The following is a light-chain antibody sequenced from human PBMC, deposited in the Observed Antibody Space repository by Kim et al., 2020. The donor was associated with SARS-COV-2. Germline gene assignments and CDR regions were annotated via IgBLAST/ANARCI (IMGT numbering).Light chain of an antibody. CDR2: AAS. Sequence: SASTGERVTVTCRASQDVSTYLAWYQQKPGSAPKLLIFAASTLQSGIPSRFSGSGSGTYFTLTISCLQSEDFATYYCQQYHSSPNTFGQGTKLEI. CDR3: QQYHSSPNT. CDR1: QDVSTY. J-gene: IGKJ2*01. V-gene: IGKV1-8*01.